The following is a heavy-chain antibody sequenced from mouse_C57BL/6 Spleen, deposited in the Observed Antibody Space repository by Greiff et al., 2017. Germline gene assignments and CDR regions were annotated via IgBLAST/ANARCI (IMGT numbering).Heavy chain of an antibody. J-gene: IGHJ4*01. CDR1: GYTFTDYE. Sequence: VQLVESGAELVRPGASVTLSCTASGYTFTDYEMHWVKQTPVHGLEWIGAIDPETGGTAYNPKFQGQAILTADKSSSTAYMELRSLKSEDTADNYSASGAAQGDYAMDYWGQGTTVTVSS. V-gene: IGHV1-15*01. CDR2: IDPETGGT. CDR3: ASGAAQGDYAMDY. D-gene: IGHD6-1*01.